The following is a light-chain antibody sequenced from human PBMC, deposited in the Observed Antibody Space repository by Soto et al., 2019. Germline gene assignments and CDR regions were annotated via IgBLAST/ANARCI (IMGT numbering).Light chain of an antibody. CDR3: QQFNSYPLT. CDR1: XXXXXX. CDR2: DAS. Sequence: IXLTXXXXSXXASVGDRVTXTXRASXXXXXXLAWYQQKPGKAPKLLIYDASSLESGVPSRFSGSGSGTXFTLTISSLQPEDFATYYCQQFNSYPLTFGGGTKVEIK. J-gene: IGKJ4*01. V-gene: IGKV1-13*02.